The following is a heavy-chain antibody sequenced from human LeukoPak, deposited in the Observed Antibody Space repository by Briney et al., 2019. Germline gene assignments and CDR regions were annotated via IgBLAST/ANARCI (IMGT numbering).Heavy chain of an antibody. CDR1: GFTFSSYE. J-gene: IGHJ4*02. CDR2: IRGSGTTI. CDR3: ARAAGDYVRFDY. V-gene: IGHV3-48*03. Sequence: GGSLRLSCAGSGFTFSSYEMNWVRQAPGKGLEWVSYIRGSGTTISYADYVKGRFTISRDNAKNSLYLQMNSLRGEDTAIYYCARAAGDYVRFDYWGQGTLVTVSS. D-gene: IGHD4-17*01.